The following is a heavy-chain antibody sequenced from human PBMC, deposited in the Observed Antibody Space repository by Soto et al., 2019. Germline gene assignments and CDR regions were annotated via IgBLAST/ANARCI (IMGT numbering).Heavy chain of an antibody. J-gene: IGHJ4*02. Sequence: SGPTLVNPTQTLTLTWTFSGFSLRTSGGGVGWIRQPPGKALEWLVLIYWDDDKRYSPSLKSRLTITKDTSKNQVVLTMTNMDPVDTATYYCAHVSYPANRLGYWGQGTLVTVSS. V-gene: IGHV2-5*02. CDR2: IYWDDDK. CDR1: GFSLRTSGGG. CDR3: AHVSYPANRLGY. D-gene: IGHD3-16*01.